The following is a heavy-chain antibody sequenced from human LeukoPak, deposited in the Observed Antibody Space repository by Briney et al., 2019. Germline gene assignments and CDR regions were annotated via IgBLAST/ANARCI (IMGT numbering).Heavy chain of an antibody. CDR2: ISGSGGST. CDR1: GFTFSSYA. D-gene: IGHD6-6*01. Sequence: PGGSLRLSCAASGFTFSSYAMSWVRQAPGKGLEWVSAISGSGGSTYYADSVKGRFTISRDNSKNTLYLQLNSLRAEDTAVYYCAKRGAARMDYFDYWGQGTLVTVSS. V-gene: IGHV3-23*01. CDR3: AKRGAARMDYFDY. J-gene: IGHJ4*02.